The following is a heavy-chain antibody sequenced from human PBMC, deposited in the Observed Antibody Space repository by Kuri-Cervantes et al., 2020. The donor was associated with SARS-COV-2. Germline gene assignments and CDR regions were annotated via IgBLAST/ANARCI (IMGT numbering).Heavy chain of an antibody. CDR2: ISRTSVTI. CDR3: ARGYCTNGVCYSRAFDV. CDR1: GSTFSGYN. V-gene: IGHV3-48*01. J-gene: IGHJ3*01. Sequence: GGSLRLSCAASGSTFSGYNMNWVRQAPGKGLEWVSYISRTSVTIFYTDSVEGRFTISRDNAKDSLFLQMDSLRAEDTAMYYCARGYCTNGVCYSRAFDVWGQGTKVTVSS. D-gene: IGHD2-8*01.